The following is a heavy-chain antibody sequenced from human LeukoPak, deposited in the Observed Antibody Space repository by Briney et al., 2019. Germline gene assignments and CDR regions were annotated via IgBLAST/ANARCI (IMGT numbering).Heavy chain of an antibody. V-gene: IGHV3-23*01. Sequence: GGSLRLSCAASGFTFSTYAVSWVRQAPGKGLEWVSTISGSGDSTYYADSVKGRFTISRDNSKDTLYLQMSSVRVDDTAVYYCARDRGRYYDSRGSYWGYYDSWGQGILVTVST. CDR3: ARDRGRYYDSRGSYWGYYDS. J-gene: IGHJ4*02. CDR1: GFTFSTYA. CDR2: ISGSGDST. D-gene: IGHD3-22*01.